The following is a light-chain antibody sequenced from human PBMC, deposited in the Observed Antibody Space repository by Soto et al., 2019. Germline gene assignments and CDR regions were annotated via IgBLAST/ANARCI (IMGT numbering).Light chain of an antibody. CDR1: QGISNF. J-gene: IGKJ3*01. CDR3: QVYNSAPPVT. Sequence: DIQMTQSPSSLSASVGDRVTITCRASQGISNFLAWYQQKPGKVPTVLIYAASTLQSGVPSRFSGSGSGTDFTFTISSLQPEDVATYYCQVYNSAPPVTFGPGTKVDIK. CDR2: AAS. V-gene: IGKV1-27*01.